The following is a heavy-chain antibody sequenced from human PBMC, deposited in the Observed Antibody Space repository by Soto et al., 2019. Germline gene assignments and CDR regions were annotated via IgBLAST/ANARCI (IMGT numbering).Heavy chain of an antibody. CDR2: IYYSAST. V-gene: IGHV4-59*08. J-gene: IGHJ4*02. CDR3: ARHLPYCGGDCYSLDY. CDR1: GGSISSYY. Sequence: QVQLQESGPGLVKPSETLSLTCTVSGGSISSYYWSWIRQPPGKGLEWIGYIYYSASTNYSPSLKSRVTISVDTSKNKFSLNLSSVTAADTAVYYCARHLPYCGGDCYSLDYWGQGTLVTVSS. D-gene: IGHD2-21*02.